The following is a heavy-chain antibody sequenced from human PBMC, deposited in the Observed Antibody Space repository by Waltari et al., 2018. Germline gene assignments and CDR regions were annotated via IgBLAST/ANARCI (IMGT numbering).Heavy chain of an antibody. CDR2: IKTQRDGVGAT. J-gene: IGHJ4*02. D-gene: IGHD3-16*01. Sequence: EVQLVESGGGLVNPGGSLRLSCAASGFTFSNTWMDWVRQVPGKGRGWNARIKTQRDGVGATYYTAPVTGRFTVARDDSKNMLYLQMSSLKTEGTAMYYCTTDQGDGYTFYSFDYWGQGTLVTVSS. CDR3: TTDQGDGYTFYSFDY. V-gene: IGHV3-15*01. CDR1: GFTFSNTW.